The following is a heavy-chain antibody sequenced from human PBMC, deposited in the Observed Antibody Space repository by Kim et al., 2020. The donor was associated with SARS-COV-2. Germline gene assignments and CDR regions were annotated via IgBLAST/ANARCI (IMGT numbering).Heavy chain of an antibody. J-gene: IGHJ3*02. D-gene: IGHD3-10*01. Sequence: CYVDSVKRRFNISRDNSKNALYLQMNSVRAEYTAVYYCAKEGFGVADAFDMWDQGTMVTVSS. V-gene: IGHV3-30*02. CDR3: AKEGFGVADAFDM.